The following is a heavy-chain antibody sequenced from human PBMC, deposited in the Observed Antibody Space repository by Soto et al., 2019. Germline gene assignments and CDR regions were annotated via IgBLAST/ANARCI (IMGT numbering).Heavy chain of an antibody. J-gene: IGHJ4*02. Sequence: SVKVSCKASGGTFSSYAISWVRQAPGQGLEWMGGIIPIFGTANYAQKFQGRVTITADESTSTAYMELSSLRSEDTAVYYCARSDDDYGGDDYWGQGTLVTVS. CDR2: IIPIFGTA. V-gene: IGHV1-69*13. CDR3: ARSDDDYGGDDY. CDR1: GGTFSSYA. D-gene: IGHD4-17*01.